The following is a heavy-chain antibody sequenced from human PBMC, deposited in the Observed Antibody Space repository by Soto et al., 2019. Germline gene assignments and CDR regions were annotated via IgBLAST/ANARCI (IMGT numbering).Heavy chain of an antibody. D-gene: IGHD6-13*01. CDR2: ISGSGDNT. CDR3: AKEKRGSSSWYRWDY. V-gene: IGHV3-23*01. Sequence: PGGSLRLSCAASGFSFSNYAMTWVRQAPGKGLEWVSDISGSGDNTHHADSAKGRFTISRDNSKNTLYLQMNSLGVEDTAVYYCAKEKRGSSSWYRWDYWGQGTLVTVSS. J-gene: IGHJ4*02. CDR1: GFSFSNYA.